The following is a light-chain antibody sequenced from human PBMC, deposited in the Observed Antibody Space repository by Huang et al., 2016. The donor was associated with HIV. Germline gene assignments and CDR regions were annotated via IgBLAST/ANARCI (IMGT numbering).Light chain of an antibody. CDR2: GAS. CDR3: QQSYSAPYT. Sequence: DIQMTQSPSALSASVGDRVTITCRASQSISGYLIWYQQKSGKAPDLRSYGASSLQTGVPARFSGSGSGTDFTLTITSLQPEDFATYYGQQSYSAPYTFGQGTKLEIK. CDR1: QSISGY. J-gene: IGKJ2*01. V-gene: IGKV1-39*01.